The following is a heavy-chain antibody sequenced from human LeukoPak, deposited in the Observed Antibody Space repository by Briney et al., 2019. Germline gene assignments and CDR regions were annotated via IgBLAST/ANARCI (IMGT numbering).Heavy chain of an antibody. CDR1: GYTFTGYY. D-gene: IGHD3-16*01. V-gene: IGHV1-2*02. CDR2: INPNSGGT. CDR3: ARDRYWGSSGYYFAY. Sequence: GASVKVSCKASGYTFTGYYMHWVRHAPGQGLEWMGWINPNSGGTNFAQKFQGRVTMTRDTSISTAYMELSRLRSDDTAVYYCARDRYWGSSGYYFAYGGREPWSPSPQ. J-gene: IGHJ4*02.